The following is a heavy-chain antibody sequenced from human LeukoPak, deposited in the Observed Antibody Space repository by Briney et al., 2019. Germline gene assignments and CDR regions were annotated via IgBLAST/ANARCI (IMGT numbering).Heavy chain of an antibody. V-gene: IGHV3-64D*06. CDR3: VKEIEGSSWYGNWFDP. CDR1: GFTFSSYA. D-gene: IGHD6-13*01. CDR2: ISSNGGST. Sequence: GGSLRLSCSASGFTFSSYAMHWVRQAPGKGLEYVSAISSNGGSTFYADSVKGRFTISRDNSKNTLYLQMSSLSAEDTAVYYCVKEIEGSSWYGNWFDPWGQGTLVTVSS. J-gene: IGHJ5*02.